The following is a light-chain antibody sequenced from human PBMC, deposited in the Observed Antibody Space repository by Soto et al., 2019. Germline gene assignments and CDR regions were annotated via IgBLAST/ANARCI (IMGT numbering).Light chain of an antibody. Sequence: QSVLTQPASVSGSPGQSITISCTGTSSDVGSYNLVSWYQQHPGKAPKLMIYEGSKRPSGVSNRLSGSKSGNTASLTISGLQAEDEADYSCCSYAGSSTFVVFGGGTKLTVL. V-gene: IGLV2-23*03. CDR1: SSDVGSYNL. J-gene: IGLJ2*01. CDR2: EGS. CDR3: CSYAGSSTFVV.